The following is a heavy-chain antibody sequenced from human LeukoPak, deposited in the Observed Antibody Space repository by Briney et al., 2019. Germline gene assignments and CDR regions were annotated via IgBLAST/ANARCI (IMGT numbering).Heavy chain of an antibody. D-gene: IGHD3-10*01. J-gene: IGHJ4*02. CDR1: GGSFGGYY. CDR2: INHSGST. CDR3: ARATVLDY. Sequence: SETLSLTCAVYGGSFGGYYWSWIRQPPGKGLEWIGEINHSGSTNYNPSLKSRVTISVDTSKNQFSLKLSSVTAADTAVYYCARATVLDYWGQGTLVTVSS. V-gene: IGHV4-34*01.